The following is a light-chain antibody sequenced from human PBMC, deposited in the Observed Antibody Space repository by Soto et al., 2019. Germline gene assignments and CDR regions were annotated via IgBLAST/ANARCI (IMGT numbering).Light chain of an antibody. CDR1: SSNIGGNY. CDR2: LND. Sequence: QSVLTQPPSASGTPGQRVTISCSGSSSNIGGNYVYWYQQLPGAAPKLLIYLNDQRPSGVPDRFFGSKSCTSASLAISGLRSEDEAEYYCAAWDDSLSGPVFGGGTKLTVL. CDR3: AAWDDSLSGPV. J-gene: IGLJ2*01. V-gene: IGLV1-47*02.